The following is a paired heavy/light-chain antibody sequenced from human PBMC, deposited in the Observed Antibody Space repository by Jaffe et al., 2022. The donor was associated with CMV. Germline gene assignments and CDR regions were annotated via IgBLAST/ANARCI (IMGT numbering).Heavy chain of an antibody. D-gene: IGHD3-3*01. CDR1: GYAFSYYA. V-gene: IGHV1-3*01. J-gene: IGHJ4*02. Sequence: QVQLVQSGAEVKKPGASVKVSCKASGYAFSYYAMHWVRQAPGQSLEWMGWIIAASGSRKYSQTFQGRVAFNWDTTANTAYMELSSLTYEDTAVYYCAREKVGGGYYEDFDYWGQGTLVTVSS. CDR2: IIAASGSR. CDR3: AREKVGGGYYEDFDY.
Light chain of an antibody. J-gene: IGKJ2*01. CDR3: QQNYDSPRA. V-gene: IGKV1-39*01. CDR1: QTIRSS. Sequence: DIQMTQSPSSLSASVGDRVTITCRASQTIRSSVNWYQHKPGKAPDLLIYGASNLQSGVPSRFSGSGFGTDFTLTISGLQPEDSATYFCQQNYDSPRAFGQGTKVEIK. CDR2: GAS.